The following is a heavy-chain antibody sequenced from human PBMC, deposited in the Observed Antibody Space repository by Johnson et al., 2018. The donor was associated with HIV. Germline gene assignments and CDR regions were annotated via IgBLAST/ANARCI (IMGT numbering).Heavy chain of an antibody. CDR1: GFIFSDSD. V-gene: IGHV3-48*03. CDR3: ARGAYCGGDCYSGLGALDV. Sequence: VQLVESGGGLVQPGGSLTLSCAASGFIFSDSDIHWVRQVPGKGLEWLSYISSSGTTIYYADSVKGRLTISRDNAKNSLYLQMNSLRGEDTAAYYCARGAYCGGDCYSGLGALDVWGQGTMVTVSP. D-gene: IGHD2-21*02. J-gene: IGHJ3*01. CDR2: ISSSGTTI.